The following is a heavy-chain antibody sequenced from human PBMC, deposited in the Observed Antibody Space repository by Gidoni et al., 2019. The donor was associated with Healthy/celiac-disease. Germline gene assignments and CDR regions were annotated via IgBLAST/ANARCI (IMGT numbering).Heavy chain of an antibody. D-gene: IGHD1-20*01. CDR1: GGTFSSHT. V-gene: IGHV1-69*08. CDR3: AREITGTTTAYYYYGMDV. CDR2: IIPILGIA. Sequence: QVQLVQSGAEVKKPGSSVKVSCKASGGTFSSHTISWVRQAPGQGLEWMGRIIPILGIANYAQKFQGRVTITADKSTSTAYMELSSLRSEDTAVYYCAREITGTTTAYYYYGMDVWGQGTTVTVSS. J-gene: IGHJ6*02.